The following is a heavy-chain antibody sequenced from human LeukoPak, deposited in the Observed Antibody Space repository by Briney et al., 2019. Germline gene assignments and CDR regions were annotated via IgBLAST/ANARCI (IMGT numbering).Heavy chain of an antibody. D-gene: IGHD3-22*01. V-gene: IGHV3-23*01. Sequence: GGSLRLSCSASGFTFTTYAMTWVRQPPGKGLEWVSGISGTGDTTSYADSVKGRFTISRDNSKNTLFLQMNSLRAEDTAIYYCAKASAFYFDTSGYPIPHYYDFWGQGTLVTVSA. CDR3: AKASAFYFDTSGYPIPHYYDF. CDR1: GFTFTTYA. CDR2: ISGTGDTT. J-gene: IGHJ4*02.